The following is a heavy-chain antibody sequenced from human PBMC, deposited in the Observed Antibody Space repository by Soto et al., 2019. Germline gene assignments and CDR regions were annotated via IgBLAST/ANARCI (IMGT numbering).Heavy chain of an antibody. Sequence: RLSCAASGFTFSSYGMHWVRQAPGKGLEWVAVIWYDGSNKYYADSVKGRFTISRDNSKNTLYLQMNSLRAEDTAVYYCAREGFWSGYYSSYYYYGMDVWGQGTTVTVSS. CDR1: GFTFSSYG. CDR2: IWYDGSNK. CDR3: AREGFWSGYYSSYYYYGMDV. J-gene: IGHJ6*02. V-gene: IGHV3-33*01. D-gene: IGHD3-3*01.